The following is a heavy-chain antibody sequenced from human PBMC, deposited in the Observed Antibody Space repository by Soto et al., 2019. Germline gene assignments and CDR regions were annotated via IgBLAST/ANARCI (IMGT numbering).Heavy chain of an antibody. D-gene: IGHD2-15*01. CDR3: ARTPHI. CDR2: VYDNGTT. J-gene: IGHJ4*02. CDR1: CGSIISYY. Sequence: SETVSLTCSFSCGSIISYYWSWIRRPPGKGLEWIGFVYDNGTTSYNRSLKSRVTMSVDTSKNQFSLSLRSVTAADTAVYCCARTPHIWGQGTLVTVSS. V-gene: IGHV4-59*01.